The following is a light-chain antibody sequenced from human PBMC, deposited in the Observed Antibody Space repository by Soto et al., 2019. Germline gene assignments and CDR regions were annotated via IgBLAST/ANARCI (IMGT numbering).Light chain of an antibody. CDR3: SSYTNIHTRACV. CDR2: VND. CDR1: DSNIGKNS. J-gene: IGLJ1*01. V-gene: IGLV1-44*01. Sequence: QSVLTQPPSASGTPGQRVTISCSGSDSNIGKNSVNWHQQLPQTAPKLLIYVNDQRPSGVPDRFSGSKSGTSASLAISGLQSEDEAEYYCSSYTNIHTRACVFGTGTKLTLL.